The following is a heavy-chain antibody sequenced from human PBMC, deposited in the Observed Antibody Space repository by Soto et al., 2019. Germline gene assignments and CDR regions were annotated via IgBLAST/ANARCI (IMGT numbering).Heavy chain of an antibody. J-gene: IGHJ4*02. Sequence: QVQLVESGGGVVQPGRSLRLSCAASGFTFSSYGMHWVRQAPGKGLEWVAVIWYDGSNKYYAESVKGRFTISRDNSKNTVFLQMNRLRAEDTAFYYCARDQSRSWYYFDSWGQGTLVTVSS. CDR3: ARDQSRSWYYFDS. CDR1: GFTFSSYG. CDR2: IWYDGSNK. V-gene: IGHV3-33*01. D-gene: IGHD6-13*01.